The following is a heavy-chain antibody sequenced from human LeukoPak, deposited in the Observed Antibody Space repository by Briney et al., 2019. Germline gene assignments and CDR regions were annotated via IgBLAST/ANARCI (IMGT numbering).Heavy chain of an antibody. D-gene: IGHD3-10*01. CDR1: GYSISSGYY. CDR2: IYHSGST. CDR3: IWPITRTGHY. J-gene: IGHJ4*02. V-gene: IGHV4-38-2*02. Sequence: SETLSLTCTVSGYSISSGYYWGWIRQPPGKGLEWIGSIYHSGSTYYNPSLKSRVTISVDTSKNQFSLKLSSVTAADTAVYYGIWPITRTGHYWGQGTLVTVSS.